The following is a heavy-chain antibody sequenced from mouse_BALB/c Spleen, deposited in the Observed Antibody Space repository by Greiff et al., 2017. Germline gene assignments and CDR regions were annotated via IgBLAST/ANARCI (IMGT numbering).Heavy chain of an antibody. CDR1: GYTFTSYW. J-gene: IGHJ3*01. D-gene: IGHD2-3*01. CDR3: AIYDGYYWFAY. Sequence: VQLVESGAELAKPGASVKMSCKASGYTFTSYWMHWVKQRPGQGLEWIGYINPSTGYTEYNQKFKDKATLTADKSSSTAYMQLSSLTSEDSAVYYCAIYDGYYWFAYWGQGTLVTVSA. CDR2: INPSTGYT. V-gene: IGHV1-7*01.